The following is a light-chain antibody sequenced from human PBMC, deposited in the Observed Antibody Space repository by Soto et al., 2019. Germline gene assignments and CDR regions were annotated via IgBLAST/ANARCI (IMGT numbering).Light chain of an antibody. V-gene: IGKV3-15*01. J-gene: IGKJ5*01. Sequence: EIVMTQSPATLSVSPWARATLSCRASQSVSSNLAWYQQKPRQAPSPPPCGASLRATGIPARFSGSASGTEFTHPIQSLQSQDFPVYYLQQYNNWPSNSFVQVTRLVI. CDR2: GAS. CDR1: QSVSSN. CDR3: QQYNNWPSNS.